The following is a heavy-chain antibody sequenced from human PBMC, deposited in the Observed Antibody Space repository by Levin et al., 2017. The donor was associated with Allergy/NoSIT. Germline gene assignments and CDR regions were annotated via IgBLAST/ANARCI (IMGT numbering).Heavy chain of an antibody. J-gene: IGHJ4*02. CDR1: GFTVSSTY. V-gene: IGHV3-53*01. CDR3: ARVGSGPAGVDY. CDR2: IYYDGST. Sequence: PGGSLRLSCAASGFTVSSTYMSWVRQAPGKGLEWVSIIYYDGSTYYADSVKGRFTISRDSSKNTLYLQMNRLRAEDTAVYYCARVGSGPAGVDYWGQGTLVTVSS. D-gene: IGHD3-3*01.